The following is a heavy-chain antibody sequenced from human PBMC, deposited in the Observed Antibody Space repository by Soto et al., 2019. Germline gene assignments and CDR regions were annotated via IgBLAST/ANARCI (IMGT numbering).Heavy chain of an antibody. CDR2: TYYRSKWKT. CDR1: GDNVSSNSAA. J-gene: IGHJ5*02. D-gene: IGHD6-19*01. Sequence: SQTLSLTYAISGDNVSSNSAAWNWIRQSPSRGLEWLGRTYYRSKWKTDYAVSVKSRITISPDTSKNQFSLQLKYVTTEDTAVYFCARETGTQSESGWSTRWFDPWGQGTRVTVSS. CDR3: ARETGTQSESGWSTRWFDP. V-gene: IGHV6-1*01.